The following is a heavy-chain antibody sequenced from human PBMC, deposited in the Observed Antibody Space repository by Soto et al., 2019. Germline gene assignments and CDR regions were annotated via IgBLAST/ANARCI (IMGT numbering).Heavy chain of an antibody. CDR3: AAERLLYGMDV. CDR2: IVVGSGDT. Sequence: QRQVVQSGPEAKKPGTSVQVSCKASGFACSSSTVQWVRQTRGQRLEWIGWIVVGSGDTNYAQKFQERVTITRDMSTNTAYVKMSSLRSEDTAVYYCAAERLLYGMDVWGQGTTVTVSS. V-gene: IGHV1-58*01. CDR1: GFACSSST. J-gene: IGHJ6*02.